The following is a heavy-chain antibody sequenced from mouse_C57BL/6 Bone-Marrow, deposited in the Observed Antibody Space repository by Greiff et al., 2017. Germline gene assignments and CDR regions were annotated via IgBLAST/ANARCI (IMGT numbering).Heavy chain of an antibody. CDR1: GFTFSSYT. J-gene: IGHJ4*01. V-gene: IGHV5S21*01. CDR3: TRRSYYYGSSYNAMDY. CDR2: ISSGGDYI. D-gene: IGHD1-1*01. Sequence: EVHLVESGEGLVKPGGSLKLSCAASGFTFSSYTMSWVRQTPEKRLEWVAYISSGGDYIYYADTVKGRFTISRDNARNTLYLQMSSLKSEDTAMYYCTRRSYYYGSSYNAMDYWGQGTSVTVSS.